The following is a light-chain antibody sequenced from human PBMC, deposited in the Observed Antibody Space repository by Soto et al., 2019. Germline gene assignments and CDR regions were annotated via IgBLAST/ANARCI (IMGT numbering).Light chain of an antibody. CDR1: QSLLHTNGFNY. J-gene: IGKJ1*01. CDR3: MQSLQTPPT. V-gene: IGKV2-28*01. CDR2: LGS. Sequence: IVMTQSPLSLPVTPGEPASISCRSSQSLLHTNGFNYLDWYLQKPGQSPQLLIYLGSYRASGVPDRFSGSGSGTDFTLKISTVEVEDVGVYYCMQSLQTPPTFGQGTKVDNK.